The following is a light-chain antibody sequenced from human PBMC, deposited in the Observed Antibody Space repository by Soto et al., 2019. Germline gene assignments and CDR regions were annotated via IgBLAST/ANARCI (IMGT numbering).Light chain of an antibody. Sequence: EIVMTQSPATLSVSPGERATLSCRASQSANSNLAWYQQRPGQAPRLLIYGASTRATGIPDRFSGSGSGTDFTLTISRLEPEDFAVYYCQQYGRPFGQGTKVDIK. J-gene: IGKJ1*01. CDR1: QSANSN. CDR3: QQYGRP. CDR2: GAS. V-gene: IGKV3D-15*01.